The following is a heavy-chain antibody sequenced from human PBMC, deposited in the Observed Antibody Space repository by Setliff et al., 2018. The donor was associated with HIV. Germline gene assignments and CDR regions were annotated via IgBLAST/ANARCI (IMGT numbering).Heavy chain of an antibody. J-gene: IGHJ4*02. Sequence: SETLSLTCAVYGGSFSDYYWTWIRQSPGKGLEWIGSIYYSGSTYYNPSLKSRVTISVDTSKNQFSLRLNSVTAADTAVYYCASDISPDDGYNRLHYFDYWGQGTLVTVSS. V-gene: IGHV4-34*01. D-gene: IGHD5-12*01. CDR3: ASDISPDDGYNRLHYFDY. CDR2: IYYSGST. CDR1: GGSFSDYY.